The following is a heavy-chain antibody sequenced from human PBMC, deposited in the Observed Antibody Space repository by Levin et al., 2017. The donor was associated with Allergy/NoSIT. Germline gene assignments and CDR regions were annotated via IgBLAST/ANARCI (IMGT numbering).Heavy chain of an antibody. D-gene: IGHD2-21*02. CDR3: AKSYCGGDCYFPRLYYYYYGMDV. CDR1: GFTFSSYA. Sequence: GESLKISCAASGFTFSSYAMHWVRQAPGKGLEWVAVISYDGSNKYYADSVKGRFTISRDNSKNTLYLQMNSLRAEDTAVYYCAKSYCGGDCYFPRLYYYYYGMDVWGQGTTVTVSS. J-gene: IGHJ6*02. V-gene: IGHV3-30-3*02. CDR2: ISYDGSNK.